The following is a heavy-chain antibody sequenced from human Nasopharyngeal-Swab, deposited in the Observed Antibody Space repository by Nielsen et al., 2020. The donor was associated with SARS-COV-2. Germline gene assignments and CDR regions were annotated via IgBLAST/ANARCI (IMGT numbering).Heavy chain of an antibody. CDR2: ISYDGSNK. D-gene: IGHD3-16*01. J-gene: IGHJ4*02. CDR3: ARDIDDYVWGSYFDY. V-gene: IGHV3-30-3*01. Sequence: GESLQISCAASGFTFSSYAMHWVRQAPGKGLEWVAVISYDGSNKYYADSVKGRFTISRDNSKNTLYLQMNSLRAEDTAVYYCARDIDDYVWGSYFDYWGQGTLVTVSS. CDR1: GFTFSSYA.